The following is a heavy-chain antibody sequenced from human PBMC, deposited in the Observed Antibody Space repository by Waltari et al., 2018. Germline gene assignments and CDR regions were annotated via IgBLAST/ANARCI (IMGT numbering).Heavy chain of an antibody. CDR3: ARGEQLHLIRRNSFDT. D-gene: IGHD1-1*01. CDR1: GGSFNSYY. Sequence: QVQLQQWGAGLLKPSETLSLTCAVNGGSFNSYYWGWIRQPPGKGLERIGEIRHNGRTNDNTYYKSRVAISVDPSKNHFSLKLNFLTAADTAVYYCARGEQLHLIRRNSFDTWGQGTLVTVSS. CDR2: IRHNGRT. J-gene: IGHJ5*02. V-gene: IGHV4-34*01.